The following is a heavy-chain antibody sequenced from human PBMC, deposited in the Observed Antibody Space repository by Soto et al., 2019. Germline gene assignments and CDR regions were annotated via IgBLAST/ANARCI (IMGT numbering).Heavy chain of an antibody. Sequence: SETLSLTCTVSGGSISSGGYYWAWIRQLPGKGLEWIGYVYYTGKTYYNPSLESRIAMSADTSKNQISLKMSTVTAADTAMYYCARDHSGSYLPFFDYWGQATLVTVSS. CDR2: VYYTGKT. J-gene: IGHJ4*02. CDR3: ARDHSGSYLPFFDY. CDR1: GGSISSGGYY. D-gene: IGHD1-26*01. V-gene: IGHV4-31*03.